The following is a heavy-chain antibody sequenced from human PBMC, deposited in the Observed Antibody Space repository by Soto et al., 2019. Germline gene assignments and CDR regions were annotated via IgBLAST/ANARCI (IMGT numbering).Heavy chain of an antibody. Sequence: QVQLQESGPGLVKPSQTLSLTCSISGSSISSDYYYWSWFRQPPGKGLEWIGYISYSGSTYYNPSLKSRITLSVDTSKTQFSLILSSVTAADTAVFYCAREVNNYYGMDVWGQGTTVTVSS. CDR1: GSSISSDYYY. J-gene: IGHJ6*02. CDR2: ISYSGST. V-gene: IGHV4-30-4*01. CDR3: AREVNNYYGMDV.